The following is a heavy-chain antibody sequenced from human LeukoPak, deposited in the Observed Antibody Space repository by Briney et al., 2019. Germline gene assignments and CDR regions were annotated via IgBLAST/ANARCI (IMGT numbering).Heavy chain of an antibody. D-gene: IGHD4-23*01. V-gene: IGHV4-34*01. CDR3: ARADYGGYFDY. CDR1: GGSFSGYY. CDR2: INHSGST. J-gene: IGHJ4*02. Sequence: SETLSLTCAVYGGSFSGYYWSWIRQPPGKGLEWIGEINHSGSTNYNPSLKSRVTISVDTSKNQFSLKLSSVTAADTAVYYCARADYGGYFDYWGQGTQVTVSS.